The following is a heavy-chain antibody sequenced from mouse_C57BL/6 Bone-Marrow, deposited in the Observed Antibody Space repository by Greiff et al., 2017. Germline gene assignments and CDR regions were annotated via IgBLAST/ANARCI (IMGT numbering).Heavy chain of an antibody. Sequence: QVQLQQPGAELVMPGASVKLSCKASGYTFTSYWMHWVKQRPGQGLEWIGEIDPSDSYTNYNQKFTGKSTLTVDKSSSTAYMQLSSLTSEDSAVYYCAREGDYWGQGTTLTVSS. J-gene: IGHJ2*01. V-gene: IGHV1-69*01. CDR2: IDPSDSYT. CDR3: AREGDY. CDR1: GYTFTSYW.